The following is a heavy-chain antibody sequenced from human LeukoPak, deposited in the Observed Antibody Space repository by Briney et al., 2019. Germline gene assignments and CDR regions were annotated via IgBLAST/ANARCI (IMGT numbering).Heavy chain of an antibody. Sequence: GASVKVSCKASGYTFTDYYMHWVQQAPGKGLEWMGRVDPEDGETIYAEKFQGRVTITADTSTDTAYMELSSLRSEDTAVYYCATVNPLLIVVVPAASSEWFDPWGQGTLVTVSS. J-gene: IGHJ5*02. D-gene: IGHD2-2*01. CDR1: GYTFTDYY. CDR3: ATVNPLLIVVVPAASSEWFDP. CDR2: VDPEDGET. V-gene: IGHV1-69-2*01.